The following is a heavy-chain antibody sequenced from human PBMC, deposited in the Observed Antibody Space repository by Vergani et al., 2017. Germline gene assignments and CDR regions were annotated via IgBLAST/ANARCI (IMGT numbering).Heavy chain of an antibody. V-gene: IGHV3-30-3*01. Sequence: QVQLVESGGGVVQPGRSLRLSCAASGFTFSSYAMHWVRQAPGKGLEWVAVISYDGSNKYYADSVKGRFTISRDNSKNTLYLQMNSLRAEDTAVYYCARGPYYYGSASYLPLDVWGKGTTVTVSS. D-gene: IGHD3-10*01. CDR1: GFTFSSYA. CDR3: ARGPYYYGSASYLPLDV. CDR2: ISYDGSNK. J-gene: IGHJ6*04.